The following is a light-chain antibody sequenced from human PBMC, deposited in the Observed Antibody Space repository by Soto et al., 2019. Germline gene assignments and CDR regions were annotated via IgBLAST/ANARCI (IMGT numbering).Light chain of an antibody. Sequence: EIVTTQSPATLSLSPGERATLSCRASQSVRSNVAWYQQKPGQAPRLLIYGASTRATGIPARFSGSGSGTEFTLTITGLQSEDFAVYYCQQYNGWPWTFGLGTKVDIK. CDR3: QQYNGWPWT. V-gene: IGKV3-15*01. CDR1: QSVRSN. CDR2: GAS. J-gene: IGKJ1*01.